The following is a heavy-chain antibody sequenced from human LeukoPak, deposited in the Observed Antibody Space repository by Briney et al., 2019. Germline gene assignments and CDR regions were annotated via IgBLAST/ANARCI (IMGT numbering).Heavy chain of an antibody. D-gene: IGHD6-13*01. CDR2: IYRGGGT. CDR3: ARDRVGQQLVGRNSYYYYMDV. J-gene: IGHJ6*03. CDR1: GASFSTYY. V-gene: IGHV4-34*01. Sequence: SETLSLTCAVYGASFSTYYWSWIRQPPGKGLEWIGEIYRGGGTKYNPSLKSRVTISVDTSKSQFSLKLSSVTAADTAVYYCARDRVGQQLVGRNSYYYYMDVWGKGTTVTISS.